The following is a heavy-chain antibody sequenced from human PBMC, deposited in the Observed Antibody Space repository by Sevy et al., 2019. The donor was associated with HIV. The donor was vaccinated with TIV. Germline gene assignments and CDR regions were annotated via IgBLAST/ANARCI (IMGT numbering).Heavy chain of an antibody. CDR3: ARVRYTYGFPIFFDY. CDR2: YSGST. D-gene: IGHD5-18*01. Sequence: SETLSLTCSVSGGSISSYYWSWIRQPPGKGLEWIDYSGSTNYNSSLKSRVTISVDRSKNQFSLKLRSVTAAGSATYYCARVRYTYGFPIFFDYWGQGILVTVSS. V-gene: IGHV4-59*01. CDR1: GGSISSYY. J-gene: IGHJ4*02.